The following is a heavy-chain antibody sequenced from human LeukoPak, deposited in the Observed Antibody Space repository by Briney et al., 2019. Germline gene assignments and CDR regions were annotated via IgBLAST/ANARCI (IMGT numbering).Heavy chain of an antibody. Sequence: GGSLRLSCAASGFTFSSYAMSWVRQAPGKGLEWVSAISGSGGSTYYADSVKGRLTISRDNSKNTLYLQMNSLRAEDTAVYYCAKDLEYGDSSLDYWGQGTLVTVSS. CDR2: ISGSGGST. CDR1: GFTFSSYA. CDR3: AKDLEYGDSSLDY. D-gene: IGHD4-17*01. V-gene: IGHV3-23*01. J-gene: IGHJ4*02.